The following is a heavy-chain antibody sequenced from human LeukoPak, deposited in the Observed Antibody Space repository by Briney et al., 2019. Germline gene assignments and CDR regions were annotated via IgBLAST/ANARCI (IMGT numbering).Heavy chain of an antibody. J-gene: IGHJ4*02. V-gene: IGHV3-23*01. CDR3: ARDKLNYYDSSTYLFDY. D-gene: IGHD3-22*01. CDR2: ISGSVGGT. CDR1: GFTFTNYA. Sequence: QSGGSLRLSCAASGFTFTNYAMSWVRQAPGKGLEWVSAISGSVGGTYYADSVKGRFTISRDNSKNTLYLQMNSLRAEDTAVYYCARDKLNYYDSSTYLFDYWGQGTLVTVSS.